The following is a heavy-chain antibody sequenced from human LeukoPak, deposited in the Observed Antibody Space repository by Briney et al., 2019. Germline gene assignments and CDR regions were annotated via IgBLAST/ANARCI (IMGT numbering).Heavy chain of an antibody. CDR2: ISDSGST. CDR1: GGSFSGYY. J-gene: IGHJ4*01. Sequence: SETLSLTCGVYGGSFSGYYWGWIRQPPGKGLEWIASISDSGSTYYNPSLVSRVTISVDTSKNQFSLKVDSVTAADTAVYFCARHDRSRLGDTEVFDYWGQGTLVTVSS. V-gene: IGHV4-39*01. D-gene: IGHD2-21*02. CDR3: ARHDRSRLGDTEVFDY.